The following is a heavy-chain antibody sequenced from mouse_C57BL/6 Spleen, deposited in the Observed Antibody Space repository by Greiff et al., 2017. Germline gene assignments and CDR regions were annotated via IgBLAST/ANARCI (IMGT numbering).Heavy chain of an antibody. CDR3: ARAGRGGYFDV. Sequence: EVMLVESGGGLVKPGGSLKLSCAASGFTFSSYAMSWVRQTPEKRLEWVATISDGGSYTYYPDNVKGRFTISRDNAKNNLYLQMSHLKSEDTAMYYCARAGRGGYFDVWGTGTTVTVSS. CDR1: GFTFSSYA. J-gene: IGHJ1*03. CDR2: ISDGGSYT. V-gene: IGHV5-4*03.